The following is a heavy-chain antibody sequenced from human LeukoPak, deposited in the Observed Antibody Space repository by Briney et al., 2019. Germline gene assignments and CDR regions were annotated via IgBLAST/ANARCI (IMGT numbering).Heavy chain of an antibody. CDR1: GFTFSSYA. D-gene: IGHD6-13*01. J-gene: IGHJ4*02. CDR2: ISGSGGST. Sequence: GGSLRLSCAASGFTFSSYAMSWVRQAPGKGLEWVSAISGSGGSTYYADSVKGRFTISRDNSKNTLYLQMNSLRAEDTAVYYCANYPAAGSTLDYWGQGTLVTVSS. V-gene: IGHV3-23*01. CDR3: ANYPAAGSTLDY.